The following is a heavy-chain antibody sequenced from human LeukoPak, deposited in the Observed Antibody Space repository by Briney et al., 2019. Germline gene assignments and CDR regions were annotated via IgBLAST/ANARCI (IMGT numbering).Heavy chain of an antibody. Sequence: ASVKVSCKTSGYTFTGYYVHWVRQAPGQGLEWMGRINPNSGDTNYAQKFQGRVTMTRDTSISTAYMELSRLRSDDTAVYYCARDLYGDYFDYWGQGTLVTVSS. CDR3: ARDLYGDYFDY. J-gene: IGHJ4*02. CDR1: GYTFTGYY. D-gene: IGHD3-16*01. CDR2: INPNSGDT. V-gene: IGHV1-2*06.